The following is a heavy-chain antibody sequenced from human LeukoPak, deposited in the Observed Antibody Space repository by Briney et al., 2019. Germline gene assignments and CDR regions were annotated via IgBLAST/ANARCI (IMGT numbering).Heavy chain of an antibody. CDR3: ARDRLPGVLDY. D-gene: IGHD4-11*01. V-gene: IGHV3-33*01. CDR2: IWYDGSNK. Sequence: PGGSLRLSCAASGFTFSSYGMHWVRQAPGKGLEWVAVIWYDGSNKYYADSVKGRFTISRDNSKNTLYLQRNSLRPEDTAVYYCARDRLPGVLDYWGQGTLVTVSS. CDR1: GFTFSSYG. J-gene: IGHJ4*02.